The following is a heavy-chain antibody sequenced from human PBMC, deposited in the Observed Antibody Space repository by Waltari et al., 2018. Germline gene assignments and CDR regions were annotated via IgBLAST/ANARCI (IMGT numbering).Heavy chain of an antibody. D-gene: IGHD3-9*01. CDR2: IYYGGST. CDR1: GGSISSHY. V-gene: IGHV4-59*11. CDR3: ARVGGYDILTGYYVHWYFDL. J-gene: IGHJ2*01. Sequence: QVQLQESGPGLVKPSETLSLTCTVSGGSISSHYWSWIRQPPGKGLEWIGYIYYGGSTNYNPSLKSRVTISVDTSKNQFSLKLSSVTAADTAVYYCARVGGYDILTGYYVHWYFDLWGRGTLVTVSS.